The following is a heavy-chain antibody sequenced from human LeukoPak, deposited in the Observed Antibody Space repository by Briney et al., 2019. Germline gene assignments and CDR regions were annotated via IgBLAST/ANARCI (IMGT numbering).Heavy chain of an antibody. CDR2: ISSSSSYI. Sequence: GGSLTLSCAASGFTFSNYTMSWVRQPPGKGLEGVSSISSSSSYIYYADSVKGRFTLSRDNAKNSLYLQMNRLRSEDTAVYYCARERYGELHDAFDIWGQGTTVTVSS. V-gene: IGHV3-21*01. J-gene: IGHJ3*02. CDR3: ARERYGELHDAFDI. CDR1: GFTFSNYT. D-gene: IGHD1-26*01.